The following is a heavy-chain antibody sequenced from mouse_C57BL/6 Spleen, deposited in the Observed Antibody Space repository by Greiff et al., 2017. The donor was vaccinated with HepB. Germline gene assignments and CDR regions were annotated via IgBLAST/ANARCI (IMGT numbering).Heavy chain of an antibody. CDR2: INPYNGDT. D-gene: IGHD1-1*01. V-gene: IGHV1-20*01. CDR1: GYSFTGYF. Sequence: EVQLQQSGPELVKPGDSVKISCKASGYSFTGYFMNWVMQSHGKSLEWIGRINPYNGDTFYNQKFKGKATLTVDKSSSTAHMQLRSLTSEDSAIYYCASTTVVAPYFDYWGQGTTLTVSS. J-gene: IGHJ2*01. CDR3: ASTTVVAPYFDY.